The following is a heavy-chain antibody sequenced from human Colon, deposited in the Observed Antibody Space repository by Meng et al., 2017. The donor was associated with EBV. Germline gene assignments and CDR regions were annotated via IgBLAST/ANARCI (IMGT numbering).Heavy chain of an antibody. Sequence: GHLQGSGPGLVKPSGTLSLTCAVSGGSISSSHWWTWVRQPPGKGLEWIGEVYHTGSTKYNPSLKSRLTISVDKSKNQFSLNLTSVTAADTAVYYCARVWQSLTAFFDSWGQGTLVTVSS. V-gene: IGHV4-4*02. D-gene: IGHD2-21*01. CDR1: GGSISSSHW. J-gene: IGHJ4*02. CDR2: VYHTGST. CDR3: ARVWQSLTAFFDS.